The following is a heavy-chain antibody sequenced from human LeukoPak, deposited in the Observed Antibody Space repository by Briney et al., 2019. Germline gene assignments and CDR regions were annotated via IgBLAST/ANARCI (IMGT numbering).Heavy chain of an antibody. D-gene: IGHD3-3*01. CDR1: GFTFSAYA. CDR2: VGSDNKP. V-gene: IGHV3-23*05. Sequence: GGSLRLSCAASGFTFSAYAMTWVRRAPGKGLEWVSSVGSDNKPHYSESVKGRFAISRDNSKSMLFLQLNSLRAEDTALYYCAKDPHYLFANDLWGQGTTVTVSS. CDR3: AKDPHYLFANDL. J-gene: IGHJ6*02.